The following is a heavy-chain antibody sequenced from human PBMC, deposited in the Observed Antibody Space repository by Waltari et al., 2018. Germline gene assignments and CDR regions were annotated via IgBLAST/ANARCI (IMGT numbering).Heavy chain of an antibody. J-gene: IGHJ2*01. D-gene: IGHD4-17*01. CDR1: GGSISSYY. CDR3: ARDRLPNWYFDL. Sequence: QVQLQESGSGLVKPSETLSLTCTVSGGSISSYYWSWIRQPPGKGLEWIGYIYYSGSTNYNPSLKSRVTISVDTSKNQFSLKLSSVTAADTAVYYCARDRLPNWYFDLWGRGTLVTVSS. V-gene: IGHV4-59*01. CDR2: IYYSGST.